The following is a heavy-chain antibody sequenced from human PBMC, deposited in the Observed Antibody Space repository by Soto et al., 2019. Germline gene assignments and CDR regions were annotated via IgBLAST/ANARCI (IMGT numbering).Heavy chain of an antibody. CDR1: GFTFSSYW. D-gene: IGHD1-26*01. CDR2: INSDGSST. Sequence: PGGSLRLSCAASGFTFSSYWMHWVRQAPGKGLVRVSRINSDGSSTSYADSVKGRFTVSRDNAKNTLYLQMNSLRAEDTAVYFCARDVTVSTGSYPHCWGQGTLVTVSS. J-gene: IGHJ4*02. V-gene: IGHV3-74*01. CDR3: ARDVTVSTGSYPHC.